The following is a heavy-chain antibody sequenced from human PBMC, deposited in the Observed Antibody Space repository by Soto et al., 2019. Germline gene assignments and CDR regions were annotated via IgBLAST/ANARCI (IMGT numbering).Heavy chain of an antibody. J-gene: IGHJ6*02. Sequence: PSETLSLTCTVDDGSCSTYYWSWIRQPPGKGLEWIGEINHSGSTNYNPSLKSRVTISVDTSKNQFSLKLSSVTAADTAVYYCARLKDGELVGYYYYGMDVWGQGTTVTVS. CDR2: INHSGST. CDR3: ARLKDGELVGYYYYGMDV. D-gene: IGHD6-6*01. V-gene: IGHV4-34*01. CDR1: DGSCSTYY.